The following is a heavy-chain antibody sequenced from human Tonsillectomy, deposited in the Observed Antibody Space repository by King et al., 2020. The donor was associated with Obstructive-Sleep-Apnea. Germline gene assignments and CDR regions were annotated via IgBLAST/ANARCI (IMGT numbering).Heavy chain of an antibody. Sequence: VQLVESGGGLVQPGGSLRLSCSASGFTFSSYAMHWVRQAPGKGLEYVSAISSNGGSTYYAASVKGRCTISRDNSKNTLYLQMSSMRAEDTAVYYCVTWGSGSYYGAFDLWGQGTMVTVSS. J-gene: IGHJ3*01. CDR2: ISSNGGST. CDR3: VTWGSGSYYGAFDL. D-gene: IGHD1-26*01. CDR1: GFTFSSYA. V-gene: IGHV3-64D*09.